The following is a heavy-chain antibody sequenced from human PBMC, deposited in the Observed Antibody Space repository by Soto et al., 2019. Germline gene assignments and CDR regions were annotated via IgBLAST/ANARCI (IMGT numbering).Heavy chain of an antibody. CDR2: ISGSGGST. J-gene: IGHJ5*02. D-gene: IGHD2-15*01. CDR1: GFTFSSYA. Sequence: PGGSLRLSCAASGFTFSSYAMSWVRQAPGKGLEWVSAISGSGGSTYYADSVKGRFTISRDNSKNTLYLQMNSLRVEDTAVYYWARDDGYCSGGRCYAWFAPWGQGTLVTVSS. V-gene: IGHV3-23*01. CDR3: ARDDGYCSGGRCYAWFAP.